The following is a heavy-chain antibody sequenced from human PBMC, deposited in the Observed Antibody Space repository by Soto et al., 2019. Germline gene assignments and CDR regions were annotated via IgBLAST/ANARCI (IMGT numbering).Heavy chain of an antibody. CDR2: IKSKTDGGTT. J-gene: IGHJ1*01. D-gene: IGHD4-17*01. Sequence: PGGSLRLSCAASGLTFSNAWMSWVRQAPGKGLEWVGRIKSKTDGGTTDYAAPVKGRFTISRDDSKNTLYLQMNSLKTEDTAVYYCTTARGTYGAEYFQHWGQGSLVTVSS. V-gene: IGHV3-15*01. CDR1: GLTFSNAW. CDR3: TTARGTYGAEYFQH.